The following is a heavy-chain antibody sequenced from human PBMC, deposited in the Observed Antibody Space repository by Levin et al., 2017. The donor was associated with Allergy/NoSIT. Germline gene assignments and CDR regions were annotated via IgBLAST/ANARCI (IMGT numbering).Heavy chain of an antibody. D-gene: IGHD2-15*01. CDR3: AKTLLYCSDGTCYSHHFYYGVDV. V-gene: IGHV3-23*01. Sequence: TGGSLRLSCAASGFTFTTYGMVWVRQAPGKGLEWVSAISASGATTNYADSVKGRFTISRDNSNRMLYLQMSSLRAEDTAVYYCAKTLLYCSDGTCYSHHFYYGVDVWGQGTTVTVSS. CDR2: ISASGATT. J-gene: IGHJ6*02. CDR1: GFTFTTYG.